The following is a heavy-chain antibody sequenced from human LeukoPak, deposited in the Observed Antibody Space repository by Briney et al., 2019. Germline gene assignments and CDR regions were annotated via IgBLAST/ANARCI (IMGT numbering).Heavy chain of an antibody. D-gene: IGHD2-8*02. J-gene: IGHJ4*02. Sequence: TGGSLRLSCAASGFTFSSYAMSWVRQAPGKGLEWVSAISGSGGSTYYADSVKGRFTISRDNSKNTLYLQMNSLRAEDTAVYYCAKDTPSGGATTSYYFDYWGQGTLVTVSS. CDR3: AKDTPSGGATTSYYFDY. CDR1: GFTFSSYA. CDR2: ISGSGGST. V-gene: IGHV3-23*01.